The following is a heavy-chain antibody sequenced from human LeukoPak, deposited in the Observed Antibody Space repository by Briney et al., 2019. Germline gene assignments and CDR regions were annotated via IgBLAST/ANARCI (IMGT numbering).Heavy chain of an antibody. CDR3: ARDKQPGDY. J-gene: IGHJ4*02. CDR1: GGSISSYC. D-gene: IGHD5-18*01. CDR2: ICYSGSA. Sequence: SETLSLTCTVSGGSISSYCWGWIRQPPGKGLEWIGYICYSGSATHNPSLKSRVTISVDTPKNQFSLKLSSVTAADTAVYYCARDKQPGDYWGQGTLVTVSS. V-gene: IGHV4-59*01.